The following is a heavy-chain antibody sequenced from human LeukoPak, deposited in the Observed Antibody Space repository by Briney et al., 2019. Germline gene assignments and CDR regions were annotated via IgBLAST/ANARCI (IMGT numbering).Heavy chain of an antibody. CDR3: AKDASPCGGDCYSPY. Sequence: GGSLRLSCAASGFTFSSYAMHWVRQAPGKGLEWVAVISYDGSNHYYADSVKGRFTISRDNSKNTLYLQMNSLRAEDTAVYYCAKDASPCGGDCYSPYWGQGTLVTVSS. CDR2: ISYDGSNH. J-gene: IGHJ4*02. V-gene: IGHV3-30*04. CDR1: GFTFSSYA. D-gene: IGHD2-21*02.